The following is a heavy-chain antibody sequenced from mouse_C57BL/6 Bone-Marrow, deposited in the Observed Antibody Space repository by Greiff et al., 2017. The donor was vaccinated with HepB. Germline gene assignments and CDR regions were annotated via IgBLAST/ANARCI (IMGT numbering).Heavy chain of an antibody. CDR3: ARLYGSSYRYFDV. V-gene: IGHV5-16*01. J-gene: IGHJ1*03. D-gene: IGHD1-1*01. Sequence: EVQLVESEGGLVQPGSSMKLSCTASGFTFSDYYMAWVRQVPEKGLEWVANINHDGSSTYYLDSLKSRFIISIDNANNILYLQMSSLKSEDTATYYCARLYGSSYRYFDVWGTGTTVTVSS. CDR2: INHDGSST. CDR1: GFTFSDYY.